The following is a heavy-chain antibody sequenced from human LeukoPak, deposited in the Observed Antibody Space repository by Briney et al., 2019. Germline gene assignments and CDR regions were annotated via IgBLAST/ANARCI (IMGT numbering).Heavy chain of an antibody. CDR1: GFTFSSYW. CDR3: ARGYGGKSDY. J-gene: IGHJ4*02. CDR2: IDSDGSST. V-gene: IGHV3-74*01. Sequence: GGSLRLSCAASGFTFSSYWMHWVRQAPGKGLVWVSRIDSDGSSTSFADSVKGRFTISRDNTKNTLYLQMNSLRAEDTAIYYCARGYGGKSDYWGQGTLVTVSS. D-gene: IGHD4-23*01.